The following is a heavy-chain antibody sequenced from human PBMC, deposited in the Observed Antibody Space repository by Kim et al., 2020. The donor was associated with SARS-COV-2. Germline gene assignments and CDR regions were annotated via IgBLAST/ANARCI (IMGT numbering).Heavy chain of an antibody. V-gene: IGHV3-23*01. Sequence: GGSLRLSCAASGFTFSSYAMSWVRQAPGKGLEWVSAISGSGGSTYYADSVKGRFTISRDNSKNTLYLKMNSLRAEDTAVYYCAKGNPRMYYDILTGYDYWGQGTLVTVSS. D-gene: IGHD3-9*01. J-gene: IGHJ4*02. CDR2: ISGSGGST. CDR3: AKGNPRMYYDILTGYDY. CDR1: GFTFSSYA.